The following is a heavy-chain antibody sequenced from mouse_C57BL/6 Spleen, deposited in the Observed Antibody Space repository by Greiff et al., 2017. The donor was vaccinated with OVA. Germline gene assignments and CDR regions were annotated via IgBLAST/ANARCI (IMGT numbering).Heavy chain of an antibody. J-gene: IGHJ1*03. D-gene: IGHD1-1*01. CDR1: GYTFTSYW. Sequence: VQLQQSGAELVRPGSSVKLSCKASGYTFTSYWMDWVKQRPGQGLAWIGNIYPSDSETNYHQKFKDKATLTVDKYSSTAYLQISSLTSEDSAVYDCARGGAVGSGDFDVWGTGTTVTVSS. V-gene: IGHV1-61*01. CDR2: IYPSDSET. CDR3: ARGGAVGSGDFDV.